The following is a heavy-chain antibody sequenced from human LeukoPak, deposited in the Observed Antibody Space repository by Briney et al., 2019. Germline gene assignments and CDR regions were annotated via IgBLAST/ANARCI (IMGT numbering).Heavy chain of an antibody. CDR1: GFIFSTYE. Sequence: GGSLRLSCAASGFIFSTYEMNWVRQAPGKGLEWVSSISSSSSYIYYADSVKGRFTISRDNAKNSLYLQMNSLRAEDTAVYYCARVVGDCSGGSCYYYYYYMDVWGKGATVTISS. V-gene: IGHV3-21*01. D-gene: IGHD2-15*01. CDR3: ARVVGDCSGGSCYYYYYYMDV. J-gene: IGHJ6*03. CDR2: ISSSSSYI.